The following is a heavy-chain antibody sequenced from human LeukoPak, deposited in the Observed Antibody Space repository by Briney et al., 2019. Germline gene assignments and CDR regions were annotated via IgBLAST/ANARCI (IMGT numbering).Heavy chain of an antibody. CDR3: ARGPAGVSLLWFGEWRGPWFDP. J-gene: IGHJ5*02. CDR1: GGSISSGSFY. CDR2: IYTAGST. D-gene: IGHD3-10*01. Sequence: PSQTLSLTCTVSGGSISSGSFYWNWIRQPAGKGLEWIGRIYTAGSTNYNPSLKGRVTISVDTSKNQFSLKLSSVTAADTAVYYCARGPAGVSLLWFGEWRGPWFDPWGQGTLVTVSS. V-gene: IGHV4-61*02.